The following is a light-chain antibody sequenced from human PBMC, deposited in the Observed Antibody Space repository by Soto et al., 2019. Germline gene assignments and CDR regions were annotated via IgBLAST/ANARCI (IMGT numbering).Light chain of an antibody. V-gene: IGLV4-69*01. CDR2: LNSDGSH. CDR1: SGHSSYA. CDR3: QTWGTGILV. Sequence: VLTQSPSASASLGASVKLTCTLSSGHSSYAIAWHQQQPEKGPRYLMKLNSDGSHSKGDGIPDRFSGSSSGAERYLTISSLQSEDEADYYCQTWGTGILVFGGGTNSPS. J-gene: IGLJ2*01.